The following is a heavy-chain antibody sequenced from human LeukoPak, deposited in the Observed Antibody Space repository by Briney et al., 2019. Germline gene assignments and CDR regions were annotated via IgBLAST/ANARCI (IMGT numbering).Heavy chain of an antibody. Sequence: ASVKVTCTASGYTFTSYGISWVRQAPGQGLEWMGWISAYNGNTNYAQKHQGRVTMTTDTSTSTAYMELRSLRSDDTAVYYCARDQPIEYSSSPLDYWGQGTLVTVSS. CDR2: ISAYNGNT. CDR1: GYTFTSYG. J-gene: IGHJ4*02. V-gene: IGHV1-18*01. D-gene: IGHD6-6*01. CDR3: ARDQPIEYSSSPLDY.